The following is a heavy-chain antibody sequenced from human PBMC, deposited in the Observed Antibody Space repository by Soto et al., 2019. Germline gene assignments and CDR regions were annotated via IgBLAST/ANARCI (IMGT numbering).Heavy chain of an antibody. V-gene: IGHV3-15*01. CDR1: GFTFSNTW. CDR3: TADIAVIPTAIEY. J-gene: IGHJ4*02. CDR2: IKSKTDGGAT. D-gene: IGHD2-2*01. Sequence: EVQLVESGGGLVKPGGSLRLSCAASGFTFSNTWMNWVRHAPGTGPEWVGRIKSKTDGGATDYAAPVKGRFTISRDDSKNTLYLQMNSLKSEDTAVYYCTADIAVIPTAIEYWGQGTLVTFSS.